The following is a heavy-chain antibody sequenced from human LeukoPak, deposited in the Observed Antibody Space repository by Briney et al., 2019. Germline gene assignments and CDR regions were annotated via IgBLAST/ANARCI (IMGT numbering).Heavy chain of an antibody. V-gene: IGHV3-23*01. CDR3: AEQRELLLDAFDI. J-gene: IGHJ3*02. CDR1: GFTFSSYG. D-gene: IGHD1-26*01. CDR2: ISGSGGST. Sequence: PGGSLRLSCAASGFTFSSYGMSWVRQAPGKGLEWVSAISGSGGSTYYADSVKGRFTISRDNSKNTLYLQMNSLRAEDTDVYYCAEQRELLLDAFDIWGQGTMVTVAS.